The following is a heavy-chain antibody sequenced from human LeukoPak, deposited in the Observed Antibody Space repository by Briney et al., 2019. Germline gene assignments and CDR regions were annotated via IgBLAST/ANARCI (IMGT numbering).Heavy chain of an antibody. CDR1: GFTFSSYA. V-gene: IGHV3-23*01. J-gene: IGHJ4*02. D-gene: IGHD6-19*01. CDR2: ISGSGGST. Sequence: GGSLRLSCAASGFTFSSYAMSWVRQAPGKGLEWASAISGSGGSTYYADSVKGRFTISRDNSKNTLYLQMNSLRAEDTAVYYCAKDKVPGIAVAGRLGYWGQGTLVTVSS. CDR3: AKDKVPGIAVAGRLGY.